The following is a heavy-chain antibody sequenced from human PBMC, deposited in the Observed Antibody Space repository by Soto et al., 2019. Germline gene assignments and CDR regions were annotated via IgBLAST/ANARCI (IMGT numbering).Heavy chain of an antibody. CDR1: GFTFSSYA. Sequence: GGSLRLSCAASGFTFSSYAMHWVRQAPGKGLEWVAVISYDGSNKYYADSVKGRFTISRDNSKNTLYLQMNSLRAEDTAVYYCATRIKYSGSYSVHLAYSAQGTLVTVSS. CDR2: ISYDGSNK. CDR3: ATRIKYSGSYSVHLAY. D-gene: IGHD1-26*01. V-gene: IGHV3-30-3*01. J-gene: IGHJ4*02.